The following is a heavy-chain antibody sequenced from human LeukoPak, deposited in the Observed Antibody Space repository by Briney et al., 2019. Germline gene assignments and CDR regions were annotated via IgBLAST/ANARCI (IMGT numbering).Heavy chain of an antibody. CDR3: ARQISDYYYYYMDV. CDR2: IYYSGNE. V-gene: IGHV4-39*01. Sequence: PSETLSLTCTVSGGSISTSAFYWGWIRQPPGKGREWIGSIYYSGNEFYNPSLKSRVTISADTSKHQFSLKLNSVTAADTAMYYCARQISDYYYYYMDVWGEGIAVTVSS. CDR1: GGSISTSAFY. J-gene: IGHJ6*03. D-gene: IGHD2/OR15-2a*01.